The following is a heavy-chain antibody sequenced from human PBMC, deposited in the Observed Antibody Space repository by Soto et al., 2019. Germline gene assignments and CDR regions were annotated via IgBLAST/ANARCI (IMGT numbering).Heavy chain of an antibody. CDR2: IRSKANSYAT. CDR1: GFTFSGSA. J-gene: IGHJ4*02. Sequence: EVQLVESGGGLVQPGGSLKLSCAASGFTFSGSAMHWVRQASGKGLEWVGRIRSKANSYATAYVVSVKGRFTISRDDSRNTAYLQMNSLKTEDTAVYYCARGVYDFWNGRPKGLDYWGQGTVVTVSS. V-gene: IGHV3-73*02. D-gene: IGHD3-3*01. CDR3: ARGVYDFWNGRPKGLDY.